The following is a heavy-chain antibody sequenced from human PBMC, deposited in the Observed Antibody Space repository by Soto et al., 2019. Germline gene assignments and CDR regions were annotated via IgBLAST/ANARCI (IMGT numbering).Heavy chain of an antibody. CDR1: GFSLSTSGVA. V-gene: IGHV2-5*02. D-gene: IGHD5-18*01. CDR2: IFWDDDK. J-gene: IGHJ4*02. CDR3: ANVDTAMVGHFDY. Sequence: SGPTLVNPTQTLTLTCTFSGFSLSTSGVAVGWIRQAPRKAPEWLAFIFWDDDKRYSPSLENRLTITKDTSKNQVVLTMTNMDPVDTAIYYCANVDTAMVGHFDYWGQGTLVTVSS.